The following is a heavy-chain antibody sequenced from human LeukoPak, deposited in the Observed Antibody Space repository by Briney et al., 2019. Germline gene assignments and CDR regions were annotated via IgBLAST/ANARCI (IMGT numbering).Heavy chain of an antibody. J-gene: IGHJ4*02. CDR3: ARTTYYYGSGSYGGIDY. D-gene: IGHD3-10*01. CDR1: GVSISPYY. CDR2: IYYSGST. V-gene: IGHV4-59*01. Sequence: SETLSLTCTVSGVSISPYYWSWIRQPPGKGPEWIGYIYYSGSTNYNPSLKSRVTMSVDTSKNQFSLKLSSVTAADSAVYYCARTTYYYGSGSYGGIDYWGQGTLVTVSS.